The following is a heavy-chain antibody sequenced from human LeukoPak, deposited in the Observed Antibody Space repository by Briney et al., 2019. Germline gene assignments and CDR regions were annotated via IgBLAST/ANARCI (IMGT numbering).Heavy chain of an antibody. D-gene: IGHD2-2*01. CDR3: ASWGGPSGSSTRYYYYYYMDV. CDR2: IIPIFGTA. CDR1: GGTFSSYA. J-gene: IGHJ6*03. V-gene: IGHV1-69*05. Sequence: SVKVSCKASGGTFSSYAISWVRQAPGQGLEWMGGIIPIFGTANYAQKFQGRVTITTDESTSTAYMELSSLRSGDTAVYYCASWGGPSGSSTRYYYYYYMDVWGKGTTVTVSS.